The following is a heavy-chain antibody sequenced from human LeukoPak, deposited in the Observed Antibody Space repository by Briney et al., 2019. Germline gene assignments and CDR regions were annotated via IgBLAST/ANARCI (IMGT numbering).Heavy chain of an antibody. Sequence: GGSLRLSCAVSGFTFSNAWMSWVRQAPGKGLEWVGRIKSKTEGGTTDYAAPVQGRFTISRDDSKNTLYLQMNSLKTEDTAVYYCTTDGTYTPMVTQWGQGTLVIVSS. V-gene: IGHV3-15*01. CDR2: IKSKTEGGTT. D-gene: IGHD5-18*01. CDR1: GFTFSNAW. CDR3: TTDGTYTPMVTQ. J-gene: IGHJ4*02.